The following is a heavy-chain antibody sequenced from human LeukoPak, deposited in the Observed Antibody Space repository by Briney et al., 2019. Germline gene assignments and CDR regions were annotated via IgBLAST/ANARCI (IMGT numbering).Heavy chain of an antibody. Sequence: SETLSLTCAVYGGSFSGYYWSWIRQPPGKGLEWIGEINHSGSTNYNPSLKSRVTISVDTSKNQFSLKLSSVTAADTAVYYCVRAGYSSSWSRRYYFDYWGQGTLVTVSS. V-gene: IGHV4-34*01. D-gene: IGHD6-13*01. CDR1: GGSFSGYY. J-gene: IGHJ4*02. CDR3: VRAGYSSSWSRRYYFDY. CDR2: INHSGST.